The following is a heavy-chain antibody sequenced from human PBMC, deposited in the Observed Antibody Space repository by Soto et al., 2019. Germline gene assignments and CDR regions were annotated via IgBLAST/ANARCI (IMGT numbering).Heavy chain of an antibody. CDR3: ARVNVVVVAATREYYFDY. J-gene: IGHJ4*02. D-gene: IGHD2-15*01. CDR1: GYTFTGYY. Sequence: GASVKVSCKASGYTFTGYYMHWVRQAPGQGLEWMGWINPNSGGTNYEQKFQGRVTMTRDTSISTAYMELSRLRSDDTAVYYCARVNVVVVAATREYYFDYWGQGTLVTVSS. V-gene: IGHV1-2*02. CDR2: INPNSGGT.